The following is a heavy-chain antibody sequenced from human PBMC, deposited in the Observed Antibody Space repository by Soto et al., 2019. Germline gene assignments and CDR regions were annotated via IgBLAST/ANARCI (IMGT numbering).Heavy chain of an antibody. D-gene: IGHD3-22*01. CDR1: GGTFSSYT. CDR3: ARDSAFYYYDSSGYYYSWFDP. CDR2: IIPILGIA. J-gene: IGHJ5*02. V-gene: IGHV1-69*08. Sequence: QVQLVQSGAEVKKPGSSVKVSCKASGGTFSSYTISWVRQAPGQGLEWMGRIIPILGIANYAQKFQGRVTITADKSTSTAYMELSSLSSEDTAVYYCARDSAFYYYDSSGYYYSWFDPWGQGTLVTVSS.